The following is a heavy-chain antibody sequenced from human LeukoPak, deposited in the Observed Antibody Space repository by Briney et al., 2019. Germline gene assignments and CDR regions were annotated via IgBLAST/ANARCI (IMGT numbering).Heavy chain of an antibody. CDR3: AKSGPAAGRPDAFDI. V-gene: IGHV4-39*07. D-gene: IGHD2-2*01. CDR2: IYYSGIT. CDR1: GGSVTTSSFH. Sequence: SETLSLTCTLSGGSVTTSSFHWAWIRQPPGKGLECIGTIYYSGITYYHSSLKSRVTISVDTSKNQFSLKLNSVTAADTAVYFCAKSGPAAGRPDAFDIWRQGTMVTVSS. J-gene: IGHJ3*02.